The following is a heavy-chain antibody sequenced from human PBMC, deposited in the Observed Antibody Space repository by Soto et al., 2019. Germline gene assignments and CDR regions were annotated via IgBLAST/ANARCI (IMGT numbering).Heavy chain of an antibody. Sequence: SETLSLTCTVSGGSISSGDYYWSWIRQPPGKGLEWIGYIYYSGSTYYNPSLKSRVTISVDTSKNQFSLKLSSVTAADTAVYYCAREDSGYDYKVYWGQGTLVTVSS. CDR2: IYYSGST. CDR3: AREDSGYDYKVY. V-gene: IGHV4-30-4*01. CDR1: GGSISSGDYY. J-gene: IGHJ4*02. D-gene: IGHD5-12*01.